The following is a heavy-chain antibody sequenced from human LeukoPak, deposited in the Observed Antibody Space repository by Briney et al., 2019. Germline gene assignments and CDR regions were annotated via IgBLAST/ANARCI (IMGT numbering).Heavy chain of an antibody. CDR1: GFRFSDYW. D-gene: IGHD1-14*01. Sequence: GGSLRLSCAASGFRFSDYWMSWVRQAPGKGLEWVANIEEDGSEKYYVDSVKGRFTMSRDNAKNSVYLQMNSLRAEDTAAYYCARAGLTFDSWGQGTLVTVSS. J-gene: IGHJ4*02. CDR3: ARAGLTFDS. V-gene: IGHV3-7*04. CDR2: IEEDGSEK.